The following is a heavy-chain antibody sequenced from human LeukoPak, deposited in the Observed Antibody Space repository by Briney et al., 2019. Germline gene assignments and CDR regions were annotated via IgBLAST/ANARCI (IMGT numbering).Heavy chain of an antibody. Sequence: GGSLRLSCAASGFTFSSYAMSWVRQAPGKGLEWVSAISGSGGSTYYADSVKGRFTISRDNSKNTLYLQMNSLRAEDTAVYYCARELTAYYYGSGSYYNWFDPWGQGTLVTVSS. CDR2: ISGSGGST. CDR1: GFTFSSYA. D-gene: IGHD3-10*01. J-gene: IGHJ5*02. V-gene: IGHV3-23*01. CDR3: ARELTAYYYGSGSYYNWFDP.